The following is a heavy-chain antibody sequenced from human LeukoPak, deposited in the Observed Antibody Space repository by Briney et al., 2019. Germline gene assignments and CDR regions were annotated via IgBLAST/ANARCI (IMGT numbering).Heavy chain of an antibody. D-gene: IGHD3-22*01. CDR2: IIPIFGTA. CDR1: GGTFSSYA. CDR3: ANSYHDSSGYYLPHAFDI. Sequence: SVKVSCKASGGTFSSYAISWVRQAPGQGLEWMGRIIPIFGTANYAQKFQGRVTITTDESTSTAYMELSSLRSEDTAVYYCANSYHDSSGYYLPHAFDIWGQGTMVTVSS. J-gene: IGHJ3*02. V-gene: IGHV1-69*05.